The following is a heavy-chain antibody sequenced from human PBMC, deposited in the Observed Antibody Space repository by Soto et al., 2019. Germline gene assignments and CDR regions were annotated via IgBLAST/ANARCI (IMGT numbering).Heavy chain of an antibody. CDR3: ASLFASTYSNRPFQF. CDR1: GFAFTSYW. V-gene: IGHV3-74*01. J-gene: IGHJ3*01. CDR2: VRSDGTTA. D-gene: IGHD2-15*01. Sequence: SGGSLRLSCESSGFAFTSYWMHWVREAPGKWLVWVAGVRSDGTTATYADSVRGRFTISRDNAKNTLYLQMNSLSAEDTAVYYCASLFASTYSNRPFQFWGQATQVNVS.